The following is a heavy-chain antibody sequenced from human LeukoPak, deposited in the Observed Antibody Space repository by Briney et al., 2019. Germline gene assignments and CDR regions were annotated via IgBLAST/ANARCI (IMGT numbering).Heavy chain of an antibody. J-gene: IGHJ5*02. CDR1: GFTFSSYA. V-gene: IGHV3-23*01. D-gene: IGHD3-10*01. CDR3: AKELYGSGSHDNWFDP. CDR2: ISGSGGST. Sequence: GGSLRLSCAASGFTFSSYAMSWDRQAPGKGLEWVSAISGSGGSTYYADSVKGRFTISRDNSKNTLYLQMNSLRAEDTAVYYCAKELYGSGSHDNWFDPWGQGTLVTVSS.